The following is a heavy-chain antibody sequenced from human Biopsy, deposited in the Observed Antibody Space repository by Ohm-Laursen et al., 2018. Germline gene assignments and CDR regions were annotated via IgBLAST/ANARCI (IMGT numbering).Heavy chain of an antibody. CDR3: ARNTGWYGDLYYFDY. J-gene: IGHJ4*02. CDR2: IIPMFGTA. D-gene: IGHD6-19*01. V-gene: IGHV1-69*13. CDR1: GGTFINYA. Sequence: SVKVSCKASGGTFINYAISWVRQAPGQGLEWMGGIIPMFGTANYAQMFQGRVTISADESTSTSYMELSSLRSADTAVYFCARNTGWYGDLYYFDYWGQGTLVTVSS.